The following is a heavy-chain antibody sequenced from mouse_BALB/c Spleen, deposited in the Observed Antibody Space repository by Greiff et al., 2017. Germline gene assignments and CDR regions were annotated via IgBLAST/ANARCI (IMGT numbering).Heavy chain of an antibody. D-gene: IGHD2-4*01. CDR1: GFTFSSFG. CDR3: ARPYDYDGSPDAMDY. Sequence: EVKLMESGGGLVQPGGSRKLSCAASGFTFSSFGMHWVRQAPEKGLEWVAYISSGSSTIYYADTVKGRFTISRDNPKNTLFLQMTSLRSEDTAMYYCARPYDYDGSPDAMDYWGQGTSVTVSS. J-gene: IGHJ4*01. V-gene: IGHV5-17*02. CDR2: ISSGSSTI.